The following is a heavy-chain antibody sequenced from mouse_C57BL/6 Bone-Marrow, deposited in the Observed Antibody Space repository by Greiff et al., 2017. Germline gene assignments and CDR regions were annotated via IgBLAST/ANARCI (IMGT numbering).Heavy chain of an antibody. J-gene: IGHJ3*01. Sequence: QVHVKQPGAELVKPGASVKLSCKASGYTFTSYWMHWVKQRPGRGLEWIGRIDPQSGGTKYNEKFKSKATLTVDKPSSTAYMQLSSLTSEDSAVYYFARSGWDAWFAYWGQGTLVTVSA. D-gene: IGHD3-1*01. CDR1: GYTFTSYW. CDR3: ARSGWDAWFAY. CDR2: IDPQSGGT. V-gene: IGHV1-72*01.